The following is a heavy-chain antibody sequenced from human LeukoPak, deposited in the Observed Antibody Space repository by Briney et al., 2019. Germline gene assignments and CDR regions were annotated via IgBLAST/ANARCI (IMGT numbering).Heavy chain of an antibody. CDR2: ISGIGDTT. Sequence: HPGGSLRLSCAASGFTFSIYAMTWVRQAPGKGLEWVSAISGIGDTTYYADTVRGRFTISRDNSKNTLYLQMNSLRAEDTAVYYCAKVGMRNIVVVPAAIGYWGQGTLVTVSS. D-gene: IGHD2-2*01. J-gene: IGHJ4*02. CDR1: GFTFSIYA. CDR3: AKVGMRNIVVVPAAIGY. V-gene: IGHV3-23*01.